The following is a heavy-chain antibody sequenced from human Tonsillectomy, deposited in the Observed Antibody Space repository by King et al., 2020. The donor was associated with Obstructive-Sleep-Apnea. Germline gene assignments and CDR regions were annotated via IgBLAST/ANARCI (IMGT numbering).Heavy chain of an antibody. Sequence: QLVQSGGGVVQPGRSLRLSCAASGFTFSSYAMHWVRQAPGKGLEWVAVISYDGSNKYYADSVEGRFTISRDNSKNTLYLQMNSLRAEDTAVYYCASLSSTSCYAGYSSSCTDYWGQGALVTVSS. J-gene: IGHJ4*02. V-gene: IGHV3-30*04. CDR1: GFTFSSYA. D-gene: IGHD2-2*01. CDR3: ASLSSTSCYAGYSSSCTDY. CDR2: ISYDGSNK.